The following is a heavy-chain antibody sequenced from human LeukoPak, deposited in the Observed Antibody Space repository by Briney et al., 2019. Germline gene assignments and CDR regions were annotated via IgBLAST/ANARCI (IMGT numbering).Heavy chain of an antibody. Sequence: PGGSLRLSCAASGFTFSSYSMNWVRQAPGKGLEWVSYISSSSSTIYYADSVKGRFTISRDNAKNSLYLQMNSLRAEDTAVYYCARGYYYDSSGYYPNFDYWGQGTLVTVSS. J-gene: IGHJ4*02. CDR1: GFTFSSYS. D-gene: IGHD3-22*01. V-gene: IGHV3-48*04. CDR2: ISSSSSTI. CDR3: ARGYYYDSSGYYPNFDY.